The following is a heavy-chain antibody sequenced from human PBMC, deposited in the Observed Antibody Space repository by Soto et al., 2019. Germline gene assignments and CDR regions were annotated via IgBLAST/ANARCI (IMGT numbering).Heavy chain of an antibody. J-gene: IGHJ6*02. V-gene: IGHV3-30*18. CDR3: AKDGYSSGWYNYYYGMDV. D-gene: IGHD6-19*01. Sequence: GGSLRLSCAASGFTFSSYGMHWVRQAPGKGLEWVAVISYDGSNKYYADSVKGRFTISRDNSKNTLYLQMNSLRAEDTAVYYCAKDGYSSGWYNYYYGMDVWGQGTTVTVSS. CDR1: GFTFSSYG. CDR2: ISYDGSNK.